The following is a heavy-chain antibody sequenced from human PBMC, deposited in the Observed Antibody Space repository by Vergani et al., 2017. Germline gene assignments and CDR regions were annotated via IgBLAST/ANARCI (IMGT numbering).Heavy chain of an antibody. Sequence: QVQLQESGPGLVKPSETLSLTCTVSGDSISSYYWNWIRQPPGKGLEWIGYIYYSGSTNSNPSLKSRVTISVDTSKNQFSLKLRSVTAADTAVYYCATDRYSGSYSAGAFDIWGQGTMVTVSS. CDR1: GDSISSYY. V-gene: IGHV4-59*01. D-gene: IGHD1-26*01. CDR2: IYYSGST. CDR3: ATDRYSGSYSAGAFDI. J-gene: IGHJ3*02.